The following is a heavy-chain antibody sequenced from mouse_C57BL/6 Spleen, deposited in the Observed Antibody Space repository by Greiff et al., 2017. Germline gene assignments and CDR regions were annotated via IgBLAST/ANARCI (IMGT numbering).Heavy chain of an antibody. V-gene: IGHV5-6*01. J-gene: IGHJ1*03. CDR3: ERHGVLYYGSSYNWYFDV. CDR1: GFTFSSYG. Sequence: EVMLVESGGDLVKPGGSLKLSCAASGFTFSSYGMSWVRQTPDKRLEWVATISSGGSYTYYPDSVKGRFTISRDTAKNTLYLQMSSLKSEDTAMYYCERHGVLYYGSSYNWYFDVWGTGTTVTVSS. CDR2: ISSGGSYT. D-gene: IGHD1-1*01.